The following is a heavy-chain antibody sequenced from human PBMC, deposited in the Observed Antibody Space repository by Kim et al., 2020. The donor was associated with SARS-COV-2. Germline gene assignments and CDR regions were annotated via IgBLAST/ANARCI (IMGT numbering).Heavy chain of an antibody. Sequence: YSPSFQGQVTISADKSISTAYLQWSSLKASDTAMYYCARRGLPYWYFDLWGRGTLVTVSS. V-gene: IGHV5-51*01. J-gene: IGHJ2*01. CDR3: ARRGLPYWYFDL. D-gene: IGHD4-17*01.